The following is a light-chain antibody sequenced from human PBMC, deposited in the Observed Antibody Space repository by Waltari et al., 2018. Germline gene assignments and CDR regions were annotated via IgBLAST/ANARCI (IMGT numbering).Light chain of an antibody. CDR2: WAS. V-gene: IGKV4-1*01. Sequence: DIVMTQSPDSLAVSLGEKATISCKSSQTVLYSDNNNYLGWYQQKPGQPPTVLIKWASTREPGVPGRFVGSGSGTDFTLTINSLQAEDVAVYYCQQYFGTPVTFGQGTRLEIK. CDR1: QTVLYSDNNNY. J-gene: IGKJ2*01. CDR3: QQYFGTPVT.